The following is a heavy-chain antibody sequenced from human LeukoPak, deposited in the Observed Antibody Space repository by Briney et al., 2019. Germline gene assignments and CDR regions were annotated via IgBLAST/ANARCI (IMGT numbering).Heavy chain of an antibody. Sequence: PSETLSLTCTVSGGSISSYYWSWIRQSPGKGLECIGYIHYTGSTNYNPSLKSRVTISVETSKSQFSLKLSSVTAADTAVYYCAGTLSSGYPDYFYYMDVWGKGTTVTIPS. CDR2: IHYTGST. CDR1: GGSISSYY. J-gene: IGHJ6*03. D-gene: IGHD3-22*01. V-gene: IGHV4-59*01. CDR3: AGTLSSGYPDYFYYMDV.